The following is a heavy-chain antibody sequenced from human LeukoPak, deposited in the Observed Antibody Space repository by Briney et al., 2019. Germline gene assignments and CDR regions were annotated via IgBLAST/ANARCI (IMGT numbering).Heavy chain of an antibody. Sequence: SETLSLTCAVYGGSFSGYYWSWIRQPPGKGLEWIGEINHSGSTNYNPSLKSRVTISVDTSKNQFSLKLSSVTAADTAVYYYASRRRGFGGNWFDPWGQGTLVTVSS. CDR1: GGSFSGYY. CDR2: INHSGST. CDR3: ASRRRGFGGNWFDP. V-gene: IGHV4-34*01. J-gene: IGHJ5*02. D-gene: IGHD3-10*01.